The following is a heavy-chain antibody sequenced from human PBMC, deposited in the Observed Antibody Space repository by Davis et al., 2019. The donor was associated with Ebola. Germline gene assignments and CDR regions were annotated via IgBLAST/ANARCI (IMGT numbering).Heavy chain of an antibody. D-gene: IGHD4-17*01. CDR2: VYTSGRT. J-gene: IGHJ4*01. V-gene: IGHV4-59*01. Sequence: GSLRLSCAVSGGSISVYHWSWIRQSPGKGLEWIGYVYTSGRTSYNLSLASRVTMSVDTSKNQFSLKLSSVTAADTAVYYCARVYGDYTNYFDSWGQGTLVTVSS. CDR1: GGSISVYH. CDR3: ARVYGDYTNYFDS.